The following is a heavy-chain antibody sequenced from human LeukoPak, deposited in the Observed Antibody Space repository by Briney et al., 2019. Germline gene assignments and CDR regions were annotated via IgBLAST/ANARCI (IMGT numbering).Heavy chain of an antibody. D-gene: IGHD5-18*01. CDR2: ISSSSSYT. V-gene: IGHV3-11*06. Sequence: PGGSLRLSCAASGFTFSDYYMSWIRQAPGKGLEWVSYISSSSSYTNYADSVKGRFTISRDNAKNSLYLQMNSLRAEDTAVYYCARRQLWDIYYYGMDVWGQGTTVTVSS. CDR1: GFTFSDYY. J-gene: IGHJ6*02. CDR3: ARRQLWDIYYYGMDV.